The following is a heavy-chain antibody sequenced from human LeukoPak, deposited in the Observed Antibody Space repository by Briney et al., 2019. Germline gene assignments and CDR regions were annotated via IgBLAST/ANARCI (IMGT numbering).Heavy chain of an antibody. J-gene: IGHJ4*02. CDR3: AKVFYDSSGYYYVRGGYYFDY. D-gene: IGHD3-22*01. V-gene: IGHV3-53*01. Sequence: GGSLRLSCAASGFTVSSNYMSWVRQAPGKGLGWVSVIYSGGSTYYADSVKGRFTISRHNSKNTLYLQMNSLRAEDTAVYYCAKVFYDSSGYYYVRGGYYFDYWGQGTLVTVSS. CDR1: GFTVSSNY. CDR2: IYSGGST.